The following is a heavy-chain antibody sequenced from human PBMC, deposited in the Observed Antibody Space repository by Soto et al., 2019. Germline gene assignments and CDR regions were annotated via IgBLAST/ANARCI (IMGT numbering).Heavy chain of an antibody. J-gene: IGHJ3*02. CDR2: IYYSEST. V-gene: IGHV4-31*03. CDR3: AATKDFWTCAFAI. CDR1: GGSISSGGYY. D-gene: IGHD3-3*01. Sequence: QVQLQESGPGLVKPSQTLSLTCTVSGGSISSGGYYWSWIRQHPGKGLEWIAYIYYSESTYYNPSLKSRIIISLDTSKNQFSLLLSSVTAADAAVYYCAATKDFWTCAFAIWGRGTVVTVSS.